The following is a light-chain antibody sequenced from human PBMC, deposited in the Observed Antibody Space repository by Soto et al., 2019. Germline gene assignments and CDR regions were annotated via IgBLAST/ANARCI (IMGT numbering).Light chain of an antibody. CDR2: DVA. CDR1: SSDVGGSNF. Sequence: QSALTQPASVSDSPGQSTTISCTGTSSDVGGSNFVSWYQQHPGKPPKLIIYDVANRPSGVSNRFSGSKSGSTASLIISRLQTEDEADYYCVSYTSSTTYVFGTGTKAPS. V-gene: IGLV2-14*03. J-gene: IGLJ1*01. CDR3: VSYTSSTTYV.